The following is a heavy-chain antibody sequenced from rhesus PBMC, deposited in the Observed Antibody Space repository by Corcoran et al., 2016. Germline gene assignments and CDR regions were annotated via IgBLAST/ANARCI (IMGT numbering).Heavy chain of an antibody. D-gene: IGHD3-9*01. CDR2: ILGSVSST. CDR3: ASGYYEDDYGPFDY. CDR1: GGSISSSY. J-gene: IGHJ4*01. Sequence: QLQLQESGPGLVKPSETLSVTCAVSGGSISSSYWRWTRQAPGKGLEWVGYILGSVSSTHTTPSLQSRVTLSVDTSKNQLSLKLSSVTATDAAVYYCASGYYEDDYGPFDYWGQGVLVTVSS. V-gene: IGHV4-169*02.